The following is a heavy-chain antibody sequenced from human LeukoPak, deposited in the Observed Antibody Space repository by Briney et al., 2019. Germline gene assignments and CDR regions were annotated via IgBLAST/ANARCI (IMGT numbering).Heavy chain of an antibody. V-gene: IGHV3-43*02. Sequence: PGGSLRLSCAASGFTFDDYAMHWVRQAPGKGLEWVSLISGDGGSTYYADSVKGRFTISRDNSKNSLYLQMNSLRTEDTALYYCARQVGARPYLDYWGQGPLVTVSS. CDR3: ARQVGARPYLDY. D-gene: IGHD1-26*01. J-gene: IGHJ4*02. CDR2: ISGDGGST. CDR1: GFTFDDYA.